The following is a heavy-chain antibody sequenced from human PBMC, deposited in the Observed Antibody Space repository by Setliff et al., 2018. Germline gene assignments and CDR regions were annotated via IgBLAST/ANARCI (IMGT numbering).Heavy chain of an antibody. Sequence: ASVKVSCKASGYTFRSYGISWVRQAPGQGLEWMGWISAYNGFIVYAQKFRGRVTLTKDTSTNTKYMELRSLRSDDTAMYYCARDTHQWDPLYFDSWGQGTLVTVSS. D-gene: IGHD1-26*01. V-gene: IGHV1-18*01. CDR3: ARDTHQWDPLYFDS. CDR2: ISAYNGFI. CDR1: GYTFRSYG. J-gene: IGHJ4*02.